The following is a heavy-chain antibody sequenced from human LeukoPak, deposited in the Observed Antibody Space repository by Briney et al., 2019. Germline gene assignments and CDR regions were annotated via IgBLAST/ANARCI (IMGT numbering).Heavy chain of an antibody. J-gene: IGHJ4*02. CDR1: GFTFSSYW. V-gene: IGHV3-74*01. Sequence: PGGSLRLSCAASGFTFSSYWMHWVRQAPGKGLVWVSRINSDGSSTSYADSVKGRFTISRDDAKNSLYLQMNSLRAEDTAVYYCARGADCSGGSCYLDYWGQGTLVTVSS. CDR2: INSDGSST. CDR3: ARGADCSGGSCYLDY. D-gene: IGHD2-15*01.